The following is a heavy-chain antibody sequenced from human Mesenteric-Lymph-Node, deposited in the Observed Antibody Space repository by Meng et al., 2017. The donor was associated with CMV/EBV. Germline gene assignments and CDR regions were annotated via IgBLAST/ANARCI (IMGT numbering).Heavy chain of an antibody. Sequence: GGSLRLSCAASGFTFSSYWMSWVRQAPGKGLEWVANIKQDGSEKDYADSVKGRFTISRDNAKNSLYVQMNSLRVEDTAVYYCARDRREEQWLDYYYYYGMDVWGQGTTVTVSS. CDR1: GFTFSSYW. CDR2: IKQDGSEK. V-gene: IGHV3-7*01. D-gene: IGHD6-19*01. J-gene: IGHJ6*02. CDR3: ARDRREEQWLDYYYYYGMDV.